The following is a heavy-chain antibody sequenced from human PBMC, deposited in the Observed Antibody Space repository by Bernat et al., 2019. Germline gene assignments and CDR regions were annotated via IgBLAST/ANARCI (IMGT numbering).Heavy chain of an antibody. V-gene: IGHV4-38-2*01. CDR2: IYYSGNT. CDR3: ARTGTGYAPVY. D-gene: IGHD3/OR15-3a*01. CDR1: GYSVSSGYY. Sequence: QVQLQESGPGLVKPSETLSLICAVSGYSVSSGYYWGWIRQPPGKGLEWIGSIYYSGNTYYNPSLKSRVTISVDTSKNQFSLKLSSVTAADTAVYYCARTGTGYAPVYWGLGTLVTVSS. J-gene: IGHJ4*02.